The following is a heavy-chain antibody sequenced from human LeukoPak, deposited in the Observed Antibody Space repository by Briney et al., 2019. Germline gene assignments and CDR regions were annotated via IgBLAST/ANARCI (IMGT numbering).Heavy chain of an antibody. D-gene: IGHD2-21*02. J-gene: IGHJ4*02. V-gene: IGHV3-30*18. Sequence: GRSLRLSCAASGFTFSSYGMHWVRQAPGKGLEWVAVISYDGSNKYYADSVKGRFTISRDNSKNTLYLQMNSLRAEDTAVYYCAKGSEGGDFGYFDYWGQGTLVTVSS. CDR1: GFTFSSYG. CDR3: AKGSEGGDFGYFDY. CDR2: ISYDGSNK.